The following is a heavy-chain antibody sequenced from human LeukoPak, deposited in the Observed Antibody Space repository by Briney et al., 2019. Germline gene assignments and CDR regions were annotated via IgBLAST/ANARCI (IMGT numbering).Heavy chain of an antibody. J-gene: IGHJ1*01. V-gene: IGHV3-21*01. Sequence: GGSLRLSCAASGFTFSSYSMKWVRQAPGKGLEWVSSISSGSSYIYYADSVKGRFTISRDNSKNTLYLQMNSLRAEDTAVYYCAKERGYCSSTSCADSEYFQHWGQGTLVTVSS. CDR2: ISSGSSYI. CDR3: AKERGYCSSTSCADSEYFQH. CDR1: GFTFSSYS. D-gene: IGHD2-2*01.